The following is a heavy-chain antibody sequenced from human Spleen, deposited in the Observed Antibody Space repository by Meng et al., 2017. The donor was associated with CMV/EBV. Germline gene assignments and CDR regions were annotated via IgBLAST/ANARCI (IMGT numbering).Heavy chain of an antibody. D-gene: IGHD4-17*01. Sequence: SGFTFSSATMNGVRQAPGKGLEWVSSISSTGSFLTYEDSVDVRFTISRANAKTKVNLQINSLSAKNTAVSYYAGVAYDYGDRHFAYWGQGALVTVSS. J-gene: IGHJ4*02. CDR1: GFTFSSAT. V-gene: IGHV3-21*01. CDR3: AGVAYDYGDRHFAY. CDR2: ISSTGSFL.